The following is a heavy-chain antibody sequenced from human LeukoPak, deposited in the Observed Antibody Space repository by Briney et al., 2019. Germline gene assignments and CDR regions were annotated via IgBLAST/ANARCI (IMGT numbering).Heavy chain of an antibody. CDR1: GFTFSSYA. D-gene: IGHD2-2*01. Sequence: GGSLRLSCAASGFTFSSYAMSWVRQAPGKGLEWVSAISGSGGSTYYADSVKGRFTISRDNSKNTLYLQMNSLRAEDTALYYCAKVRGGGQLLQYYFDYWGQGTLVTVSS. CDR3: AKVRGGGQLLQYYFDY. J-gene: IGHJ4*02. V-gene: IGHV3-23*01. CDR2: ISGSGGST.